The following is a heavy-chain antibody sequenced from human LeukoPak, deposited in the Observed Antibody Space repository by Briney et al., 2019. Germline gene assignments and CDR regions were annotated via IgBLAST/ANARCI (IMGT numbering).Heavy chain of an antibody. Sequence: SETLSLTCTVSGYSTSSGYYWGWIRQPPGKGLEWIGSIYHSGSTYYNPSLKSRVTISVDTSKNQFSLKLSSVTAADTAVYYCARDESPAKDYYDSSGYYSNWFDPWGQGTLVTVSS. J-gene: IGHJ5*02. D-gene: IGHD3-22*01. V-gene: IGHV4-38-2*02. CDR2: IYHSGST. CDR1: GYSTSSGYY. CDR3: ARDESPAKDYYDSSGYYSNWFDP.